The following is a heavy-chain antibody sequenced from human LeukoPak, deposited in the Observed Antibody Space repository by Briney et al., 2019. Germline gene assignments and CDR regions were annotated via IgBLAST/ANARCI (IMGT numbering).Heavy chain of an antibody. CDR1: GFTFSSYA. D-gene: IGHD2-21*02. CDR2: IKQDGSEK. Sequence: PGGSLRLSCAASGFTFSSYAMSWVRQAPGKGLEWVANIKQDGSEKYYLDSVKGRFTISRDNARNSLYLQMNSLRAEDTAVYYCARPEGPVETDWGQGTLVTVSS. CDR3: ARPEGPVETD. J-gene: IGHJ4*02. V-gene: IGHV3-7*03.